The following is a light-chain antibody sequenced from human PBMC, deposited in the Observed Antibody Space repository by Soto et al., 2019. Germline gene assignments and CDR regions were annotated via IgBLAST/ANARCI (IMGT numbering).Light chain of an antibody. Sequence: DIQMTQSPSFVSASVGDRVTITCRASQDISTWLAWYQQKPGRAPNILIYTASSLQSGVPSRCSGSGSRTDFTLTISSLQPEDFATYYSQQANSFPCTFGQGTKLEIK. CDR3: QQANSFPCT. CDR1: QDISTW. V-gene: IGKV1-12*01. J-gene: IGKJ2*02. CDR2: TAS.